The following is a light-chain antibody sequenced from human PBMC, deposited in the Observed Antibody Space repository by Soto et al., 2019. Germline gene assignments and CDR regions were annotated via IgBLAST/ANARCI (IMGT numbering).Light chain of an antibody. J-gene: IGLJ1*01. CDR3: QAWDSSPYV. Sequence: SYELTQPPSVSVSPGQIASITCSGDKLGDKYACWYQQKPGQSPVLVIYQDSKRPSGIPERFSGSNSGNTATLTISGTQAMDEADYYCQAWDSSPYVFGTGTKLTVL. CDR2: QDS. V-gene: IGLV3-1*01. CDR1: KLGDKY.